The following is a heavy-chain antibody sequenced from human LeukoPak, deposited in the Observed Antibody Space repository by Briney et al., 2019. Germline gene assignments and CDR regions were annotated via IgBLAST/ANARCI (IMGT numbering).Heavy chain of an antibody. CDR2: ISSSSSTI. D-gene: IGHD6-13*01. V-gene: IGHV3-48*04. Sequence: PGGSLRLSCVASGFTFSSYSMNWVRQAPGKGLEWVSYISSSSSTIYYADSVKGRFTISRDNAKNSLYLQMNSLRAEDTAVYYCARGKRYPQQLVPYFDYWGQGTLVTVSS. J-gene: IGHJ4*02. CDR1: GFTFSSYS. CDR3: ARGKRYPQQLVPYFDY.